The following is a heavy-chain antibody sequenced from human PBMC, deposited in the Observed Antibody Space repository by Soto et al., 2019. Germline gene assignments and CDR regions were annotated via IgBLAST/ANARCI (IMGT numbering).Heavy chain of an antibody. CDR3: TIVRVADSALDH. V-gene: IGHV3-30*03. CDR2: MSYDGSDT. Sequence: QVQLVESGGGVVQPGRSLRLSCVASGFIFSTNGMHWVRQTPGKGLEWVAFMSYDGSDTFYADSVKGRFTISRDNSKNNIFLHMSNLRAEDTAMYYCTIVRVADSALDHWGKGTLVTVSS. CDR1: GFIFSTNG. D-gene: IGHD3-10*02. J-gene: IGHJ4*02.